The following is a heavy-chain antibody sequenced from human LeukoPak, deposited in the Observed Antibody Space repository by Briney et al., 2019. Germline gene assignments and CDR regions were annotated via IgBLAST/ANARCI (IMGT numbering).Heavy chain of an antibody. V-gene: IGHV3-66*01. CDR2: IYSGGST. D-gene: IGHD4-23*01. CDR1: GFTFSSYS. J-gene: IGHJ4*02. Sequence: PGGSLRLSCAASGFTFSSYSMNWVRQAPGKGLEWVSVIYSGGSTYYADSVKGRFTISRDNSKNTLYLQMNSLRAEDTAVYYCARDRNGNSFDYWGQGTLVTVSS. CDR3: ARDRNGNSFDY.